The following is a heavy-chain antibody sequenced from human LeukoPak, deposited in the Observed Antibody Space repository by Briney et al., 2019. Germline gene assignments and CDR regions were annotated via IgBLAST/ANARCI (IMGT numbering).Heavy chain of an antibody. V-gene: IGHV4-4*02. CDR3: ARDSVDYYDSSGYSSFDY. Sequence: SETLSLTCAVSGGSISSSFWWSWVRQPPGKELEWIGEIYHSGSTNYKPSLRSRVTISVDKSKNQFSLKLSSVTAADTAVYYCARDSVDYYDSSGYSSFDYWGQGTLVTVSS. CDR2: IYHSGST. J-gene: IGHJ4*02. CDR1: GGSISSSFW. D-gene: IGHD3-22*01.